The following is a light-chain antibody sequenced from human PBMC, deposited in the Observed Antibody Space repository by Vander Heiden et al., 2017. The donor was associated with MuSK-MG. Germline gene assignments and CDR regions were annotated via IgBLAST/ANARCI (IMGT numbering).Light chain of an antibody. J-gene: IGKJ5*01. CDR1: QSVSSN. Sequence: EIVMTQSPATLSVSPGERATLSCRASQSVSSNLAWYKQKPGQAPRLLIYGASTRATGIPARFSGSGYGTEFTLTISSQQSEDFAVYYCQQYNNWPPVTFGQGTRLEIK. CDR2: GAS. V-gene: IGKV3-15*01. CDR3: QQYNNWPPVT.